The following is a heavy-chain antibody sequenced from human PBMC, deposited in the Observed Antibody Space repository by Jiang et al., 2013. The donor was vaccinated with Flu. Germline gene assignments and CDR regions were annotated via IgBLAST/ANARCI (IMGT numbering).Heavy chain of an antibody. Sequence: SGAEVKKPGASVKVSCKASGYTFTGYYMHWVRQAPGQGLEWMGWINPNSGGTNYAQKFQGRVTMTRDTSISTAYMELSRLRSDDTAVYYCASLPRGYSYGNNENNWFDPWGQGTLVTVSS. CDR2: INPNSGGT. V-gene: IGHV1-2*02. J-gene: IGHJ5*02. CDR3: ASLPRGYSYGNNENNWFDP. D-gene: IGHD5-18*01. CDR1: GYTFTGYY.